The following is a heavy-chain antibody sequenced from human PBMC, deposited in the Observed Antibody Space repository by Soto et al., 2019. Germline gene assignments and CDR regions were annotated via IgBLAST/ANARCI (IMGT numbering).Heavy chain of an antibody. CDR2: IYSGGST. CDR3: ARVVSDADYGAFDI. D-gene: IGHD4-17*01. V-gene: IGHV3-53*01. CDR1: GFTVSSNY. Sequence: GGSLRLSCAASGFTVSSNYMSWVRQAPGKGLEWVSVIYSGGSTYYADSVKGRFTISRDNSKNTLYLQMNSLRAEDTAVYYCARVVSDADYGAFDIWGQGTMVTVSS. J-gene: IGHJ3*02.